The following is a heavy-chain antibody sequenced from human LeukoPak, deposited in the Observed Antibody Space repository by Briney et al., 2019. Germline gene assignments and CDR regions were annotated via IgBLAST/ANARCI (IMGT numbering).Heavy chain of an antibody. CDR3: ARDAMSSTGFTTHYVDY. V-gene: IGHV1-2*02. D-gene: IGHD6-25*01. CDR1: GYTFTGYY. Sequence: ASVKVSYKASGYTFTGYYMHWVRQAPGQGLEWRGWINPNSGGTNYAQKFQGRVTMTRDTSISTAYMELSRLRSDDTAVYYCARDAMSSTGFTTHYVDYWGQGTLVTVSS. J-gene: IGHJ4*02. CDR2: INPNSGGT.